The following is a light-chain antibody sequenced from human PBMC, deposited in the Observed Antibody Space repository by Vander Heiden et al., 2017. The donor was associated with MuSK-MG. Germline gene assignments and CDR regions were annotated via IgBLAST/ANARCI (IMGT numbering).Light chain of an antibody. J-gene: IGKJ1*01. CDR1: QSISSN. CDR2: AAS. V-gene: IGKV3-15*01. CDR3: QQYHNWPRT. Sequence: VMTQSPANLSVSPGERATLSCRASQSISSNLVWYQQKPGQAPRLLISAASTRATGIPSRFSGSGSGTEFTLTISSLQSEDFAVYHCQQYHNWPRTFGQGTKVEIK.